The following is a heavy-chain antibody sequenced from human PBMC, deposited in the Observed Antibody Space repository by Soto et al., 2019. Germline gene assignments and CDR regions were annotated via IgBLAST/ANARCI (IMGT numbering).Heavy chain of an antibody. J-gene: IGHJ5*02. CDR2: IIPILGIA. CDR3: PGVPLTGYFSNWFAP. Sequence: SVKVSCKASGGTFSSYTISWVRQAPGQGLEWMGRIIPILGIANYAQKFQGRVTITADKSTSTAYMELSSLRSEDTAVYYCPGVPLTGYFSNWFAPWGKGTRVPASS. V-gene: IGHV1-69*02. D-gene: IGHD3-9*01. CDR1: GGTFSSYT.